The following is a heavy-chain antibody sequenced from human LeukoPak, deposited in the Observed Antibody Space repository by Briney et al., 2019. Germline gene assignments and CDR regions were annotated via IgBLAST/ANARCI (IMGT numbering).Heavy chain of an antibody. V-gene: IGHV3-30-3*01. CDR3: ARSRDTSMPGGY. Sequence: GGSLRLSCAASGFTFSSFAFHWVRQAPGKGLEWVAVISYDGSNEYYADSVKVRFIISRDSSKNTLYLQMNGLRAEDTAVYYCARSRDTSMPGGYWGQGTLVTVSS. CDR2: ISYDGSNE. CDR1: GFTFSSFA. D-gene: IGHD2-2*01. J-gene: IGHJ4*02.